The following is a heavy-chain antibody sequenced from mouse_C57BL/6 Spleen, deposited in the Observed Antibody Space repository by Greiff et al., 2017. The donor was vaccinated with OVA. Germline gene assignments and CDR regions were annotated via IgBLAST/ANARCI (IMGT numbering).Heavy chain of an antibody. V-gene: IGHV1-50*01. D-gene: IGHD2-2*01. Sequence: QVQLQQPGAELVKPGASVKLSCKASGYTFTSYWMQWVKQRPGQGLEWIGEIDPSDSYTNYNQKFKGKATLTVDTSSSTAYMQLSSLTSEDSAVYYCARRGGYYGNFDVWGTGTTVTVSS. J-gene: IGHJ1*03. CDR1: GYTFTSYW. CDR2: IDPSDSYT. CDR3: ARRGGYYGNFDV.